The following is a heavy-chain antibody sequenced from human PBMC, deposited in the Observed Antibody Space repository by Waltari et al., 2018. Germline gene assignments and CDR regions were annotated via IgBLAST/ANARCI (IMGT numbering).Heavy chain of an antibody. CDR3: AIGLGVAHMVGGYYFDY. J-gene: IGHJ4*02. Sequence: QVQLQESGPGLVKPSETLSLTCAVSGYSISSGYYWGWIRQPPGKGLEWIGSIYHSGSTYYNPSLKIRVTISVDTSKNQFSLKLSSVTAADTAVYYCAIGLGVAHMVGGYYFDYWGQGTLVTVSS. V-gene: IGHV4-38-2*01. D-gene: IGHD2-21*01. CDR2: IYHSGST. CDR1: GYSISSGYY.